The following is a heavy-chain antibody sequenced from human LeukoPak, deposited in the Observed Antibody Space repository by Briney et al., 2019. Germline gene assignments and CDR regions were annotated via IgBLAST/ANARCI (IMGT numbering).Heavy chain of an antibody. D-gene: IGHD3-10*01. CDR2: ISGTRSGT. CDR3: ARVLVEGSGSYWYYFDS. CDR1: GFTFCDYA. V-gene: IGHV3-23*01. Sequence: GGSLRLSCTASGFTFCDYAMSWVRQAPGKGLEWGSSISGTRSGTYYADSVKGRFTISRDNSKNTLYLQIDSLRVEDTAVYYCARVLVEGSGSYWYYFDSWGQGTLVTVSS. J-gene: IGHJ4*02.